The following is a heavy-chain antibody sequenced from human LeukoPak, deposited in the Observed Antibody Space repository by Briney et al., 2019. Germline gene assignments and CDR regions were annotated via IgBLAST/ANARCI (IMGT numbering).Heavy chain of an antibody. CDR2: ISSSGSTI. D-gene: IGHD1-26*01. Sequence: PGGSLRLSRAASGFTFSSYEMNWVRQAPRKGLEWVSYISSSGSTIYYADSVKGRFTISTDNAKNSLYLQMNSLRAEDTAVYYCARVDVGATSDYWGQGTLVTVSS. J-gene: IGHJ4*02. CDR3: ARVDVGATSDY. V-gene: IGHV3-48*03. CDR1: GFTFSSYE.